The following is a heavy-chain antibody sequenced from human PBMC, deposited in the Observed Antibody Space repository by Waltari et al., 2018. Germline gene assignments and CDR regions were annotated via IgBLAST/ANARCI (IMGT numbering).Heavy chain of an antibody. D-gene: IGHD6-13*01. V-gene: IGHV4-38-2*02. Sequence: QVQLQESGPGLLRPSETLSLTCTVSGYSIRSGHHWGWIRQPPGKGLEWAGRIDYSGSTKYNPSLKSRVSISIDTSKNQFSLRLTSVTAADTAVYYCAREGYSTSFDYWGRGMLVTVSS. CDR3: AREGYSTSFDY. J-gene: IGHJ4*02. CDR1: GYSIRSGHH. CDR2: IDYSGST.